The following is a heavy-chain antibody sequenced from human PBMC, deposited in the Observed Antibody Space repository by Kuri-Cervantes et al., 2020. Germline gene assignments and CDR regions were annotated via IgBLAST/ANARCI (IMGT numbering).Heavy chain of an antibody. D-gene: IGHD5/OR15-5a*01. CDR2: ISSSSSYI. V-gene: IGHV3-21*04. J-gene: IGHJ6*03. CDR3: ARIPRGSSVYDDYYYIDV. Sequence: GESLKISCAASGFTFSTYSMNWVRQAPGKGLEWVSSISSSSSYIYYADSVKGRFTISRDNAKNSLYLQMNNLRGEDTAVYYCARIPRGSSVYDDYYYIDVWGRGTTVTVSS. CDR1: GFTFSTYS.